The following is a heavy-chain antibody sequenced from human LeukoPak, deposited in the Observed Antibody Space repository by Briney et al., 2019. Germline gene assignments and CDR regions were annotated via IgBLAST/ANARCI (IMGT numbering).Heavy chain of an antibody. Sequence: PGGSLRLSCAASGFTFNSYWMSWVRQAPGKGLEWVASIKQDGSEKHYVDSVKGRFTISRDNAKNSLYLQMDSLRAEDTAVYYCARDRRYDFWSGNNWFDPWGQGTQVTVSS. D-gene: IGHD3-3*01. CDR3: ARDRRYDFWSGNNWFDP. V-gene: IGHV3-7*03. CDR1: GFTFNSYW. CDR2: IKQDGSEK. J-gene: IGHJ5*02.